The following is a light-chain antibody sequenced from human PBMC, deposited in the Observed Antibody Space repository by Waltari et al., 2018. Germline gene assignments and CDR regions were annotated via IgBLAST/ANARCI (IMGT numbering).Light chain of an antibody. Sequence: EIVLTQSPAILSLSPGERASLSCRASQSVTNYLAWYQQKPGQAPRLLIYDTCNRATGIPARFSGSGFGTDFTLTISSLEPEDFAVYYCQQRRDWPLTFGGGTKVEIK. J-gene: IGKJ4*01. V-gene: IGKV3-11*01. CDR1: QSVTNY. CDR3: QQRRDWPLT. CDR2: DTC.